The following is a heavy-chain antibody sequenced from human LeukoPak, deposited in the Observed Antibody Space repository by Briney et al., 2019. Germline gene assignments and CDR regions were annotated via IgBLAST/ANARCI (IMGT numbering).Heavy chain of an antibody. V-gene: IGHV1-69*13. D-gene: IGHD6-13*01. J-gene: IGHJ5*02. CDR2: IIPIFGTA. Sequence: SVKVSCKSSGGTFGSYAISWVRQAPGQGLEWMGGIIPIFGTANYAQKFQGRVTITADESTSTAYMELSSLRSEDTAVYYCARDQTRQDLGYSSSWYRFDPWGQGTLVTVSS. CDR1: GGTFGSYA. CDR3: ARDQTRQDLGYSSSWYRFDP.